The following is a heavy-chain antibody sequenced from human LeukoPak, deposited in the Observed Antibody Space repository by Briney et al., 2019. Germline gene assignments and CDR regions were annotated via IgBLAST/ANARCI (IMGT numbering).Heavy chain of an antibody. CDR1: GFTFSSYS. V-gene: IGHV3-21*01. J-gene: IGHJ3*02. D-gene: IGHD5-18*01. CDR2: ISSSSSYI. Sequence: GGSLRLSCAASGFTFSSYSMNWVRQAPGKGLEWVSSISSSSSYIYYADSVKGRFTISRDNAKNSLYLQMNSLRAEDTAVYYCARGFSGGYSYGYDAFDIWGQGTMVTVSS. CDR3: ARGFSGGYSYGYDAFDI.